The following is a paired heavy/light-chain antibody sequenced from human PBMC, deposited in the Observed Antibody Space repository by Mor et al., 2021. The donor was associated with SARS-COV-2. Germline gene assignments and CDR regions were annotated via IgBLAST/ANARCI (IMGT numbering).Light chain of an antibody. CDR1: QGVSSDR. CDR3: QYYGISSRP. Sequence: EIVLTQSPGTLSLSPGERAALSCRASQGVSSDRLAWYQQKPGQAPRLLIYGASSRATGIPDRFSGSGSGTDFTLTISRLEPEDFAVYYCQYYGISSRPFGQGTKVEI. CDR2: GAS. J-gene: IGKJ1*01. V-gene: IGKV3-20*01.
Heavy chain of an antibody. CDR2: ITGNGGLI. CDR1: GFTFGNYA. Sequence: EVQLSESGGGLVQPGGSLRLSCAGSGFTFGNYALNWVRQAPGKGLEWVSVITGNGGLIYYADSVKGRFTISRDNSKNMLYLQMNSLRVEDTALYFCAKDNERIIDGMDVWGQGTTVTVSS. J-gene: IGHJ6*02. CDR3: AKDNERIIDGMDV. V-gene: IGHV3-23*01. D-gene: IGHD1-20*01.